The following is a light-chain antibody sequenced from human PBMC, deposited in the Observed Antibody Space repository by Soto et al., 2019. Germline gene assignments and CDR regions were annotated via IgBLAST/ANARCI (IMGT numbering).Light chain of an antibody. CDR1: YSDVGGSNY. CDR3: SSNVVGTNLKI. V-gene: IGLV2-8*01. J-gene: IGLJ2*01. CDR2: EVI. Sequence: QSALTQPPSASGSPGQSVTISCTGTYSDVGGSNYVSWYQQHPGKAPKLVIYEVIQRTSGVPDRFSGSRSGNTASLTVSRLQAEDEADYYCSSNVVGTNLKIFGGGTKLTVL.